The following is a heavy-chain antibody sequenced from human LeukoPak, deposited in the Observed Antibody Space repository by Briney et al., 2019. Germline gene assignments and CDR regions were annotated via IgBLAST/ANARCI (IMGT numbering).Heavy chain of an antibody. D-gene: IGHD3-10*01. V-gene: IGHV3-21*01. CDR1: GFTFSSYR. CDR2: LSGSSSYI. J-gene: IGHJ4*02. CDR3: ARESEYYGSGSYYINDY. Sequence: GGSLRLSCAASGFTFSSYRMSWVRQAPGKGLEWVSSLSGSSSYIYYADSLQGRFTISRDNAKNSPYLQMNSLRAEDTALYFCARESEYYGSGSYYINDYWGQGTLVTVSS.